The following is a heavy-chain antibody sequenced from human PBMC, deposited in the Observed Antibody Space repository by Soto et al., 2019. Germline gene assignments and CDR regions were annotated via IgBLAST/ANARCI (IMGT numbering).Heavy chain of an antibody. D-gene: IGHD4-17*01. Sequence: PSETLSLTCTVSGGSISSGDYYWSWIRQPPGKGLEWIGYIYYSGSTYYNPSLKSRVTISVDTSKNQFSLKLSSVTAADTAVYYCATHYGDYVRAFDIWGQGTMVTGSS. J-gene: IGHJ3*02. V-gene: IGHV4-30-4*01. CDR1: GGSISSGDYY. CDR2: IYYSGST. CDR3: ATHYGDYVRAFDI.